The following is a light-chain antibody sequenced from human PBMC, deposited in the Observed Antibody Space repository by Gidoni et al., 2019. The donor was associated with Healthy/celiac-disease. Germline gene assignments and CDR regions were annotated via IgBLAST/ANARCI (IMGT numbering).Light chain of an antibody. CDR2: DAS. J-gene: IGKJ3*01. CDR1: QSVSSY. CDR3: QQRSNWPPGFT. V-gene: IGKV3-11*01. Sequence: EIVLTQSPATLSLSPGERATLSCRASQSVSSYLAWYQQKPGQAPRLLIYDASNRATGIPARLSGSGSGTDFTLNISSLEPEDFAVYYCQQRSNWPPGFTFGPGTKVDIK.